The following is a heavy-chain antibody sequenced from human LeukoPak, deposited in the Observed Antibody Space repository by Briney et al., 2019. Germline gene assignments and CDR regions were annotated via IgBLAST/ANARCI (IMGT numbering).Heavy chain of an antibody. J-gene: IGHJ4*02. CDR1: GGTFSSYA. CDR3: ATALPNYDILTGLDH. V-gene: IGHV1-69*13. CDR2: IIPIFGTA. Sequence: ASVKVSCKASGGTFSSYAISWVRQAPGQGLEWMGGIIPIFGTANYAQKFQGRVTITADESTSTAYMELSSLRSEDTAVYYCATALPNYDILTGLDHWGQGTLVTVSS. D-gene: IGHD3-9*01.